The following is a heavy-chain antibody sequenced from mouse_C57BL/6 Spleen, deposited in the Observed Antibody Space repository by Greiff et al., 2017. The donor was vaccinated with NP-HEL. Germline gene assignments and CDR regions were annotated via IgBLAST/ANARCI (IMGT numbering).Heavy chain of an antibody. CDR3: AREDSNWFAY. V-gene: IGHV3-6*01. J-gene: IGHJ3*01. Sequence: EVKLVESGPGLVKPSQSLSLTCSVTGYSITSGYYWNWIRQFPGNKLEWMGYISYDGSNNYNPSLKNRISITRDTSKNQFFLKLNSVTTEDTATYYCAREDSNWFAYWGQGTLVTVSA. CDR2: ISYDGSN. CDR1: GYSITSGYY. D-gene: IGHD2-5*01.